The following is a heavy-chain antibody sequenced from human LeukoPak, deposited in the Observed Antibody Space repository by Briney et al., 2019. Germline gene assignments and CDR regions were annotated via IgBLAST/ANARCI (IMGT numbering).Heavy chain of an antibody. D-gene: IGHD3/OR15-3a*01. CDR3: ARRRHNFDFYDV. V-gene: IGHV4-39*01. CDR2: TFYTGRT. J-gene: IGHJ3*01. Sequence: SETLSLTCTVSGDSIISNIYWWDWIRLPPGKGLEWIGATFYTGRTFYSPSLKSRVTISVDTSKNQFSLDLSSATAADTAVYYCARRRHNFDFYDVWGQGTRVTVSS. CDR1: GDSIISNIYW.